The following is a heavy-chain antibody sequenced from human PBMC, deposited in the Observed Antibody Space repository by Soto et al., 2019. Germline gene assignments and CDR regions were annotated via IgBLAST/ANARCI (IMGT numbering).Heavy chain of an antibody. V-gene: IGHV3-74*01. J-gene: IGHJ4*02. D-gene: IGHD3-10*01. CDR3: TRGYYGPDY. CDR1: GFTFSSYF. Sequence: GGSLRLSCAASGFTFSSYFMYWVRQAPGKGLVWVSRIDNDGGTTNYADSVKGRFTISRDNAKNTLYLQMNSLRAEDKAVYYCTRGYYGPDYWGQGTLVTVSS. CDR2: IDNDGGTT.